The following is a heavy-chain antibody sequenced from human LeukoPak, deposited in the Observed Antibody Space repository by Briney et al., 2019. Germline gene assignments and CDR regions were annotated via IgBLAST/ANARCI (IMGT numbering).Heavy chain of an antibody. CDR1: GYTFTNNY. V-gene: IGHV1-46*01. Sequence: ASVKVSCKASGYTFTNNYLHWVRQAPGQGLEWMGMIYPRDGSTSYAQNFQGRVTVTRDTSTTTVHMELRGLRSEDTAVYYCARDIIYGSGSCDYWGQGTLVTVSS. J-gene: IGHJ4*02. CDR2: IYPRDGST. CDR3: ARDIIYGSGSCDY. D-gene: IGHD3-10*01.